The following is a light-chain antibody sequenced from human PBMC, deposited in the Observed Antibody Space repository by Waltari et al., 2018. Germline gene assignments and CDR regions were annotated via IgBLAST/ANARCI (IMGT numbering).Light chain of an antibody. V-gene: IGLV1-40*01. CDR2: GNS. J-gene: IGLJ2*01. CDR1: SSNIGAGYP. CDR3: QSYDSSLSAHVI. Sequence: QSVLTQPPSVSGAPGQRVTISCTGRSSNIGAGYPVPRYQHLPGTAPKLLIYGNSNRPSGVPDRFSGSKSGTSASLAITGLQAEDEADYYCQSYDSSLSAHVIFGGGTKLTVL.